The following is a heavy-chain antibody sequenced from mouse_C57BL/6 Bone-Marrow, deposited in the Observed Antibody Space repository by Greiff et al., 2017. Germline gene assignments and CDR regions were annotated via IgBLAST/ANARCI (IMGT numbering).Heavy chain of an antibody. V-gene: IGHV1-47*01. J-gene: IGHJ2*01. CDR3: ASSSTFCYSFDD. Sequence: QVQLQQSGAELVKPGASVKMSCKASGYTFTTYPIEWMKQNHGKSLEWIGDFHPYNDDTKYNEKFKGKATLTVDKSSNTVYLELSRLTSDYSAVDYCASSSTFCYSFDDWGQGTTLTVSS. CDR2: FHPYNDDT. CDR1: GYTFTTYP. D-gene: IGHD5-1*01.